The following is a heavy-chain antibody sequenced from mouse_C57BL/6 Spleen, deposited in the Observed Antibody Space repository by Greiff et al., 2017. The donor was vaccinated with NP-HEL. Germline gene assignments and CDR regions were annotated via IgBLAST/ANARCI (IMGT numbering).Heavy chain of an antibody. J-gene: IGHJ4*01. CDR2: INPGSGGT. V-gene: IGHV1-54*01. Sequence: VQLQESGAELVRPGTSVKVSCKASGYAFTNYLIEWVKQRPGQGLEWIGVINPGSGGTNYNEKFKGKATLTADKSSSTAYMQLSSLTSEDSAVYFCARPSYDSYARDYWGQGTSVTVSS. CDR1: GYAFTNYL. CDR3: ARPSYDSYARDY.